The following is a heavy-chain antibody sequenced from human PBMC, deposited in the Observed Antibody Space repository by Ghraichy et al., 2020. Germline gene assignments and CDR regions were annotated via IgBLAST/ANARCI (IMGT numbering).Heavy chain of an antibody. V-gene: IGHV3-7*01. CDR1: GFTFSNYW. CDR2: IKQDGSEK. Sequence: GGSLRLSCAASGFTFSNYWMKWVRLAPGKGLEWVANIKQDGSEKYYVDSVKGRFTISRDNAKNSLYLQMNSLRADDTAVYYCARALSQWGNLLMDLWGQGTMVTVSS. CDR3: ARALSQWGNLLMDL. D-gene: IGHD3-16*01. J-gene: IGHJ3*01.